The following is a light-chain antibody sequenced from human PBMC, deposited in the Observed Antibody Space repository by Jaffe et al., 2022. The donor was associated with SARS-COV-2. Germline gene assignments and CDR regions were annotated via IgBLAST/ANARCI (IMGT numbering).Light chain of an antibody. Sequence: QSVLTQPPSVSGAPGQRVTISCTGSSSNTGAGYDVHWYQALPRTAPKLLIYANNNRPSGVPDRFSGSKSGTSASLAITGLQAEDEADYYCQSYDTSLSSYVFGTGTKVTVL. CDR2: ANN. CDR1: SSNTGAGYD. J-gene: IGLJ1*01. CDR3: QSYDTSLSSYV. V-gene: IGLV1-40*01.